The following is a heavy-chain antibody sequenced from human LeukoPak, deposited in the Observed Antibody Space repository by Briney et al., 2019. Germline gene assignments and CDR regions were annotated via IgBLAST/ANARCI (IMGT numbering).Heavy chain of an antibody. CDR1: GFTFSTYA. J-gene: IGHJ4*02. D-gene: IGHD6-19*01. CDR2: ILGSVGTT. V-gene: IGHV3-23*01. Sequence: GGSLRVSCAASGFTFSTYAMSCVRPAPGKGVECVSDILGSVGTTYNAESVKGRFTISRDNSKNTLYLQMNSLRVEDTAVYYCARGSSDWYGPFDYWGQGTLVTVS. CDR3: ARGSSDWYGPFDY.